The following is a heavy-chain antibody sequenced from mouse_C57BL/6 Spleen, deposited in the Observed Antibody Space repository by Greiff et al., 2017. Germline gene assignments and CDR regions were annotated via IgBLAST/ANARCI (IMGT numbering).Heavy chain of an antibody. J-gene: IGHJ2*01. D-gene: IGHD1-1*01. CDR1: GYTFTSYG. V-gene: IGHV1-81*01. CDR3: AYYGSKKGGNFDY. CDR2: IYPRSGNT. Sequence: QVQLKESGAELARPGASVKLSCKASGYTFTSYGISWVKQRPGQGLEWIGEIYPRSGNTYYNEKFKGKATLTADKSSSTAYMELRSLTSEDSAVYFCAYYGSKKGGNFDYWGQGTTLTVSS.